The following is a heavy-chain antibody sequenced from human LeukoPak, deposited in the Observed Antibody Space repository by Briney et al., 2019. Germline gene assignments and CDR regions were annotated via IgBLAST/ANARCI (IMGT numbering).Heavy chain of an antibody. CDR2: INPSGGST. J-gene: IGHJ6*02. D-gene: IGHD2-15*01. V-gene: IGHV1-46*01. Sequence: ASVKVSCKASGYTFTSYYMHWVRQAPGQGLEWMGIINPSGGSTSYAQKFQGRVTMTRDTSTSTVYMELSSLRSEDTAAYYCARDSNRYCSGGSCYWGEDYYGMDVWGQGTTVTVSS. CDR3: ARDSNRYCSGGSCYWGEDYYGMDV. CDR1: GYTFTSYY.